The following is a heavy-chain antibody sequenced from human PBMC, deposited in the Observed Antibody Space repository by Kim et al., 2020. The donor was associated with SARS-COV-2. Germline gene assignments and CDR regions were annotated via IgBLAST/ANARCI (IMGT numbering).Heavy chain of an antibody. CDR2: ISSSGSTI. CDR3: ARSTSQWLVHYFDY. V-gene: IGHV3-48*03. CDR1: GFTFSSYE. J-gene: IGHJ4*02. D-gene: IGHD6-19*01. Sequence: GGSLRLSCAASGFTFSSYEMNWVRQAPGKGLEWVSYISSSGSTIYYADSVKGRFTISRDNAKNSLYLQMNSLRAEDTAVYYCARSTSQWLVHYFDYWGQGTLVTVSS.